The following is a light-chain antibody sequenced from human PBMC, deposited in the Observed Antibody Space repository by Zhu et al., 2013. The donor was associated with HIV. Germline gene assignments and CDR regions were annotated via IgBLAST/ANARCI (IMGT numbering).Light chain of an antibody. CDR3: QQYYSTRLLT. V-gene: IGKV4-1*01. Sequence: DIVMTQSPDSLAVSLGERATINCKSSQSVLYSSNNKNYLAWYQQNPGQPPKLLIYWASTRESGVPDRFSGSGSGTDFTLTISSLQAEDVAVYYCQQYYSTRLLTFGGGTKVEIK. CDR2: WAS. J-gene: IGKJ4*01. CDR1: QSVLYSSNNKNY.